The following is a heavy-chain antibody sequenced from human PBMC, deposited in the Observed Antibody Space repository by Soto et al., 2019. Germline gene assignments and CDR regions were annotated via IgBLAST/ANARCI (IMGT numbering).Heavy chain of an antibody. D-gene: IGHD6-13*01. CDR1: GFTFSSYA. Sequence: GGSLRLSCAASGFTFSSYAMGWVRQAPGKGLEWVSAISGSGGSTYYADSVKGRFTISRDNSKNTLYLQMNSLRAEDTAVYYCAKQGPRQQLVKVGYWGQGTLVTVSS. CDR2: ISGSGGST. J-gene: IGHJ4*02. CDR3: AKQGPRQQLVKVGY. V-gene: IGHV3-23*01.